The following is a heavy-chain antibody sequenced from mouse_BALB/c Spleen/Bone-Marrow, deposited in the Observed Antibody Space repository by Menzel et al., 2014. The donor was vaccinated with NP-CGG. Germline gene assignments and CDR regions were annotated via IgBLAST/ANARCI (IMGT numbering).Heavy chain of an antibody. CDR3: ASRGYAMDY. V-gene: IGHV1-9*01. CDR1: GYTFSSYW. J-gene: IGHJ4*01. CDR2: TLPGSGSS. Sequence: QVQLQQSGAELMKPGASVKISCKATGYTFSSYWIEWIKQRPGHGLEWIGETLPGSGSSNYNEKFKGKATFTADTSSNTAYMQLSSLTSEDSAVYYCASRGYAMDYWGQGTPVTVSS.